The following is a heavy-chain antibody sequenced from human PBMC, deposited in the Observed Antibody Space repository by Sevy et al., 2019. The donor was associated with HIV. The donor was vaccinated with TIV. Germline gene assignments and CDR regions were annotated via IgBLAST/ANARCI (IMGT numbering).Heavy chain of an antibody. V-gene: IGHV4-39*01. CDR3: ASTRDYYGSGSSFSHWFDP. D-gene: IGHD3-10*01. Sequence: SETLSLTCTVSGGSISSRSSYWGWIRQPPGKGLEWIGSIYYSGSTYSNPSLKIRFTMSVDTSKNQFSLKLSSVTAADTAVYYCASTRDYYGSGSSFSHWFDPWGQGILVTVSS. CDR2: IYYSGST. CDR1: GGSISSRSSY. J-gene: IGHJ5*02.